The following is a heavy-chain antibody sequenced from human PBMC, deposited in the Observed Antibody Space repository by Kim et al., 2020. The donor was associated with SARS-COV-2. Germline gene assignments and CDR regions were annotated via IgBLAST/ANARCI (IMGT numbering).Heavy chain of an antibody. Sequence: GGSLRLSCAASGFTFSSYAMHWVRQAPGKGLEWVAVISYDGSNKYYADSVKGRFTISRDNSKNTLYLQMNSLRAEDTAVYYCARARSGSICYGMDVWGQGTTVTVSS. D-gene: IGHD1-26*01. CDR1: GFTFSSYA. CDR3: ARARSGSICYGMDV. V-gene: IGHV3-30-3*01. CDR2: ISYDGSNK. J-gene: IGHJ6*02.